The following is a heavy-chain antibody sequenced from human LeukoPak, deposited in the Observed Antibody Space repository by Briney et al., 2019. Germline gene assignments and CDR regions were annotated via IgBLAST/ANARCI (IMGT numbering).Heavy chain of an antibody. CDR3: VRGGPNYYDSSGEYLTYFQN. CDR1: GFGFNSFN. J-gene: IGHJ1*01. CDR2: ISPSGTGYI. D-gene: IGHD3-22*01. V-gene: IGHV3-21*06. Sequence: GGSLRLSCAASGFGFNSFNMHWVRQAPGKGLEWVSSISPSGTGYIYYADSVRGRFIISRDNAMDSLYLQMNSLRAEDTAVYYYVRGGPNYYDSSGEYLTYFQNWGQGTPVTVSS.